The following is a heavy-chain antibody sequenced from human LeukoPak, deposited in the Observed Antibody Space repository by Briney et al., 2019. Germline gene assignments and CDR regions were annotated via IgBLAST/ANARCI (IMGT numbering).Heavy chain of an antibody. CDR1: GYTFTSYD. Sequence: ASVKVSCKASGYTFTSYDINWVRQATGQGLEWMGWMNPNSGNTSYAQKFQGRVTMTRNTSISTAYMELSSLRSEDTAVYYCASSLYYYDSSAHGYWGQGTLVTVSS. J-gene: IGHJ4*02. D-gene: IGHD3-22*01. CDR2: MNPNSGNT. V-gene: IGHV1-8*01. CDR3: ASSLYYYDSSAHGY.